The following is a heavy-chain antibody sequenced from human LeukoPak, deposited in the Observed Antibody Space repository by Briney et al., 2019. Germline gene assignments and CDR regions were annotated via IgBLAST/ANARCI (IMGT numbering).Heavy chain of an antibody. V-gene: IGHV1-18*04. CDR2: ISAYNGNT. CDR1: GYTFTGYY. J-gene: IGHJ5*02. Sequence: RASVKVSCKASGYTFTGYYMHWVRQAPGQGLEWMGWISAYNGNTNYAQKLQGRVTMTTDTSTSTAYMELRSLRSDDTAVYYCARVVGATSHNWFDPWGQGTLVTVSS. CDR3: ARVVGATSHNWFDP. D-gene: IGHD1-26*01.